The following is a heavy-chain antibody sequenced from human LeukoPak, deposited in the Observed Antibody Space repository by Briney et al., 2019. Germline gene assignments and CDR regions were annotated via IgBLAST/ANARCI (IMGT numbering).Heavy chain of an antibody. CDR2: INPSGGST. J-gene: IGHJ4*02. Sequence: ASVKVSCKASGYAFTSYYMHWVRQAPGQGLEWMGIINPSGGSTSYAQKFQGRVTMTRDTSTSTVYMELSSLRSEDTAVYYCARDQYGDYGGDYWGQGTLVTVSS. V-gene: IGHV1-46*01. D-gene: IGHD4-17*01. CDR1: GYAFTSYY. CDR3: ARDQYGDYGGDY.